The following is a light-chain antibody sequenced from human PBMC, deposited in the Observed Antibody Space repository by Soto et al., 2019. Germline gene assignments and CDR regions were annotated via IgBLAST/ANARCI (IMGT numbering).Light chain of an antibody. CDR3: QHYNSYSET. CDR2: NAS. V-gene: IGKV1-5*03. CDR1: QSVSSW. Sequence: DIQMTQSPSTLSGSVGYRFTITCRASQSVSSWLSWYQQKPLQAPKLLIYNASTLKSGVPAIFSCIGSGTEFTLTISSLQPDDFATYYCQHYNSYSETFGQGTTGDIK. J-gene: IGKJ1*01.